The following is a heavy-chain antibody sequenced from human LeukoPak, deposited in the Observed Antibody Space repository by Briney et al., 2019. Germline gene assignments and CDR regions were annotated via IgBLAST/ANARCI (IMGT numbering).Heavy chain of an antibody. D-gene: IGHD3-3*01. CDR1: GGSISSGGYS. Sequence: PSETLSLTCAVSGGSISSGGYSWSWIRQPPGKGLEWIGYIYHSGSTYYNPSLKSRVTISVDRSKNQFSLKLSSVTAADTAVYYCARGPVLRFLEWLEDYGMDVWGQGTTATVSS. J-gene: IGHJ6*02. CDR2: IYHSGST. CDR3: ARGPVLRFLEWLEDYGMDV. V-gene: IGHV4-30-2*01.